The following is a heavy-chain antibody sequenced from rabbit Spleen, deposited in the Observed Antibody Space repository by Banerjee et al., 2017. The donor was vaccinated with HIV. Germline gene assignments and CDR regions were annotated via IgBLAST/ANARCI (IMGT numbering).Heavy chain of an antibody. Sequence: EESGGGLVQPEGSLTLTCKASGFDFSSDAMCWVRQAPGKGPEWIACIYNGDGSTYYASWVNGRFTISKTSSTTVTLEMTSLTAADTATYFCARDLAAWNSGSYAFNVWGPGTLVTV. V-gene: IGHV1S47*01. CDR3: ARDLAAWNSGSYAFNV. CDR2: IYNGDGST. J-gene: IGHJ4*01. CDR1: GFDFSSDA. D-gene: IGHD1-1*01.